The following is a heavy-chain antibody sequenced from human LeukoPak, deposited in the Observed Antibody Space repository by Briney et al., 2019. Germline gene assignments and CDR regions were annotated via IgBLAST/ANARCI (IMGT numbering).Heavy chain of an antibody. J-gene: IGHJ4*01. CDR3: ARGGSTYFDS. D-gene: IGHD3-16*01. Sequence: GGSLRLSCAASGFSFSNYWMHWVRQAPGTGLVWISRIHSDGGSTYADSVKGRFTISRDNAKNTLYLQMDTLRGEDTAVYYCARGGSTYFDSWGHGTLVTVSS. CDR1: GFSFSNYW. V-gene: IGHV3-74*01. CDR2: IHSDGGST.